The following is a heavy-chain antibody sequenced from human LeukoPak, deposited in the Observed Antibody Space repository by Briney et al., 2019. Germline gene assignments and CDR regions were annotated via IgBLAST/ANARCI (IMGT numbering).Heavy chain of an antibody. CDR3: AKDRFGIAAAGTNWFDP. V-gene: IGHV3-23*01. D-gene: IGHD6-13*01. CDR2: ISGSGGST. J-gene: IGHJ5*02. Sequence: GGSLRLSCAASGFTFSSYAMSWVRQAPGKGLEWVSAISGSGGSTYYAGSVKGRFTISRDNSKNTLYLQMNSLRAEDTAVYYCAKDRFGIAAAGTNWFDPWGQGTLVTVSS. CDR1: GFTFSSYA.